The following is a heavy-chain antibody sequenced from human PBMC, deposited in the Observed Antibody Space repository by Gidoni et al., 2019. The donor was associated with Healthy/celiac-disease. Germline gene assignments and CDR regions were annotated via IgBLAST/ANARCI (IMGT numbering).Heavy chain of an antibody. CDR3: ARLMGKNYYYYYGMDV. D-gene: IGHD3-16*01. J-gene: IGHJ6*02. CDR1: GYTFTSYG. CDR2: ISAYNGNT. Sequence: QVQLVQSGAEVKKPGASVKVSCKASGYTFTSYGISWVRQAPGQGLEWMGWISAYNGNTNYAQKLQGRVTMTTDTSTSTAYMELRSLRSDDTTVYYCARLMGKNYYYYYGMDVWGQGTTVTVSS. V-gene: IGHV1-18*04.